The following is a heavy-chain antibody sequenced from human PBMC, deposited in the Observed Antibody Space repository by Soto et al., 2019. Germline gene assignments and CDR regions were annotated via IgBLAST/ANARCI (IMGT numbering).Heavy chain of an antibody. Sequence: EVQLLESGGDFVEPGGSLRLSCAASGFTFSDFAMNWVRHVPGKGLEWVSTVAGGGEKTYYADSVKGRFTISRDNFRNTLFLQMDNLRAEDTAMYYCVKDFSRLDYWGQGTLVTVSS. CDR3: VKDFSRLDY. V-gene: IGHV3-23*01. J-gene: IGHJ4*02. CDR1: GFTFSDFA. D-gene: IGHD3-3*01. CDR2: VAGGGEKT.